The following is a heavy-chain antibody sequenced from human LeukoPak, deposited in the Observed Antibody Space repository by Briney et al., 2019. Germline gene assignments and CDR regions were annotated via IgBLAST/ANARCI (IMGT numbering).Heavy chain of an antibody. V-gene: IGHV3-23*01. CDR3: AKRLKRNYYYHYAMDV. CDR2: IDDSGVIR. Sequence: GGSLRLSCAASGFTFKTHAMSWVRQAPGKGLEWVSRIDDSGVIRSYADSVKGRFTISRDNSKMTLTLQINSLRAEDTAVYYCAKRLKRNYYYHYAMDVWGQGTTVTVSS. CDR1: GFTFKTHA. J-gene: IGHJ6*02. D-gene: IGHD3-22*01.